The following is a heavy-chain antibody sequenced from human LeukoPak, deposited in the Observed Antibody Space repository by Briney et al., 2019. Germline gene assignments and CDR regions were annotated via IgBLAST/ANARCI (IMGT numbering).Heavy chain of an antibody. D-gene: IGHD2-2*01. Sequence: ASVKVSCKASGYTFTSYGISWVRQAPGQGLEWMGWISAYNGNTNYAQKLQGRVTMTTDTSTSTAYMELRSLRSDDTAVYYCARGPLGYCSSTSCSIHRYYYYYMDVWGKGTTVTVSS. CDR1: GYTFTSYG. CDR2: ISAYNGNT. J-gene: IGHJ6*03. CDR3: ARGPLGYCSSTSCSIHRYYYYYMDV. V-gene: IGHV1-18*01.